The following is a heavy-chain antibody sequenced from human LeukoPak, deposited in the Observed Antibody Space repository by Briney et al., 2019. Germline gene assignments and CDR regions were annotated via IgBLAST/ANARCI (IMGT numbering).Heavy chain of an antibody. CDR2: FYYSEST. CDR3: ARERSDWFDP. Sequence: PSETLSLTCTVSGGSISSYYWSWIRQPPGKGLVWFGYFYYSESTNYNPFLKCRVTISVDTSKNQISLKLSSVTAADTAVYYCARERSDWFDPWGQGTLVTVSS. J-gene: IGHJ5*02. V-gene: IGHV4-59*01. CDR1: GGSISSYY.